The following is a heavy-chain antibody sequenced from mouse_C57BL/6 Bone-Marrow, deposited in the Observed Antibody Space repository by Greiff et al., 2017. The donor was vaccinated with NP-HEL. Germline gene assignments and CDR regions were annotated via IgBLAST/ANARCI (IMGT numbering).Heavy chain of an antibody. J-gene: IGHJ2*01. D-gene: IGHD1-1*02. CDR2: IDPSDSYT. CDR3: ASYMAN. CDR1: GYTFTSYW. Sequence: QVQLQQPGAELVMPGASVKLSCKASGYTFTSYWMHWVKQRPGQGLEWIGEIDPSDSYTNYNQKFKGKSTLTVDKSSSTAYMQLSSLTSEDSAVYYCASYMANWGQGTTLTVSS. V-gene: IGHV1-69*01.